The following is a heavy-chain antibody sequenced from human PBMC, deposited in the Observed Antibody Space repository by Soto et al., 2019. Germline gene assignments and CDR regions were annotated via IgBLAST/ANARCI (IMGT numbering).Heavy chain of an antibody. V-gene: IGHV4-4*07. CDR3: TRSPSTSSIGTFDI. CDR2: IYRNGHT. CDR1: GGSISAFY. J-gene: IGHJ3*02. Sequence: QVQLQESGPGLVKPSETLSLTCNVSGGSISAFYWHWIRQPAGRGLEWIGRIYRNGHTNNHPSLTGRVSMSVDTARNQFSLQLESVTDADTATYFCTRSPSTSSIGTFDIWGRGTMVTVSS. D-gene: IGHD2-2*01.